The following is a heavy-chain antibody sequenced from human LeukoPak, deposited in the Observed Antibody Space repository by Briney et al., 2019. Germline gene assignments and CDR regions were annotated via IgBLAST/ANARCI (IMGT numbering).Heavy chain of an antibody. V-gene: IGHV3-23*01. Sequence: GGSLRLSCAASGFTFSSFAMSWVRQAPGKGLEWVATISGSGGSTYFADSMKGRFTISRDNSKNTLYLQMNSLRAEDTAVYYCAKVSGGWYFDYWGQGTLVTVSS. CDR2: ISGSGGST. CDR3: AKVSGGWYFDY. J-gene: IGHJ4*02. D-gene: IGHD6-19*01. CDR1: GFTFSSFA.